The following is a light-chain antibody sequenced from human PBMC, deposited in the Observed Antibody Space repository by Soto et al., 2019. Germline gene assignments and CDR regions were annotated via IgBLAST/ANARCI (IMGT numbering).Light chain of an antibody. Sequence: DIPMTQSPSSLSASVGERVTITCRASQGISIDLDWYQQKPGKAPKLLMYGASYMKSGVPPRFSGSGSGTDFTLTISSLQPEDFATYYCHQHYNTPELTFGQGTQLEIK. CDR2: GAS. J-gene: IGKJ5*01. V-gene: IGKV1-39*01. CDR1: QGISID. CDR3: HQHYNTPELT.